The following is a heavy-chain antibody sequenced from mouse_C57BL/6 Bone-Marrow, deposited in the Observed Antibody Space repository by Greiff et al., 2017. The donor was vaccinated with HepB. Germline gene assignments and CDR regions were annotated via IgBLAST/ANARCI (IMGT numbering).Heavy chain of an antibody. CDR1: GYAFSSSW. CDR3: ARCHYYGSSWFAY. D-gene: IGHD1-1*01. CDR2: IYPGDGDT. V-gene: IGHV1-82*01. J-gene: IGHJ3*01. Sequence: VQLQQSGPELVKPGASVKISCKASGYAFSSSWMNWVKQRPGKGLEWIGRIYPGDGDTNYNGKFKGKATLTADKSSSTAYMQLSSLTSEDSADYFCARCHYYGSSWFAYWGQGTLVTVSA.